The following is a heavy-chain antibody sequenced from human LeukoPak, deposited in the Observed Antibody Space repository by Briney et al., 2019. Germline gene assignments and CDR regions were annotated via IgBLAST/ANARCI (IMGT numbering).Heavy chain of an antibody. Sequence: GGSLRLSWAASVFTFSSYGMHSVRQAPGKGLEWVAVIWYDGTNTYYADSVKGRFTISRDNSKNTLYLQMNSLRAEDTAVYYCARDFCSGGSCYPDAFDIWGQGTMVTVSS. D-gene: IGHD2-15*01. CDR2: IWYDGTNT. CDR3: ARDFCSGGSCYPDAFDI. CDR1: VFTFSSYG. J-gene: IGHJ3*02. V-gene: IGHV3-33*01.